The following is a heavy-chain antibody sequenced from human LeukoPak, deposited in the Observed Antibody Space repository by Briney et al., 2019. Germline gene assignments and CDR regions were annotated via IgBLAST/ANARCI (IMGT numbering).Heavy chain of an antibody. CDR3: ARPPFYWAVGATSLFDY. CDR1: GYTFTTYA. V-gene: IGHV7-4-1*02. CDR2: INTNTGNS. D-gene: IGHD1-26*01. Sequence: ASVKVSFKAAGYTFTTYAMHWVRQAPGQGLEWMGWINTNTGNSTYAQGFTGRFVFSLDTSVSTAYLQMSSLTAEDTAVYYCARPPFYWAVGATSLFDYWGQGTLVTVSS. J-gene: IGHJ4*02.